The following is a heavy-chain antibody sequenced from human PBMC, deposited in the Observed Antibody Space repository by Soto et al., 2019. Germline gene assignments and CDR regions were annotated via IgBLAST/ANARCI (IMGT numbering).Heavy chain of an antibody. CDR3: ARDLPLDGMDV. CDR1: GDSISSVSYY. J-gene: IGHJ6*02. CDR2: IYFSGST. V-gene: IGHV4-31*03. Sequence: QVQLQESGPGLVKPSQTLSLTCSVSGDSISSVSYYWSWIRQHPGKGLEWIGYIYFSGSTYYNPSLKGRVSILVDPSKNQFSPKLRSVTAADTAVYSCARDLPLDGMDVWGQGTTVTVSS.